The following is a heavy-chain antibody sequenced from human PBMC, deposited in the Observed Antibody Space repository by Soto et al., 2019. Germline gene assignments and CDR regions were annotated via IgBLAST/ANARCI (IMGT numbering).Heavy chain of an antibody. CDR1: GFTVSSNY. D-gene: IGHD1-1*01. J-gene: IGHJ4*02. V-gene: IGHV3-66*01. CDR3: ARSPSHRRRHFDY. Sequence: GGSLRLSCAASGFTVSSNYMSWVRQAPGKGLEWVSVIYSGGSTYYADSVKGRFTISSDISKNTLYLQMNSLRAEDTAVYYCARSPSHRRRHFDYWGQGTLVTVSS. CDR2: IYSGGST.